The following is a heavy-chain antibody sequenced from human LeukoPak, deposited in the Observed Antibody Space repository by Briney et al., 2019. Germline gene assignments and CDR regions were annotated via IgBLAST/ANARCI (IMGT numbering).Heavy chain of an antibody. J-gene: IGHJ4*02. D-gene: IGHD5-12*01. CDR3: ARHTYSGGKFDC. V-gene: IGHV3-48*03. CDR2: INSGGTTT. Sequence: GGSLRLSCTASGFTLSNYEMKWVRQAPGKGLEWISYINSGGTTTYYADSVKGRFTISRDSAKNPLYLQMNSLRAEDTAVYYCARHTYSGGKFDCWGQGTLVTVS. CDR1: GFTLSNYE.